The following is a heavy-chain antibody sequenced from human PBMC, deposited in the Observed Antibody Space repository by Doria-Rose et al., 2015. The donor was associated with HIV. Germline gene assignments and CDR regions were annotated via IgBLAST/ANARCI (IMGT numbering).Heavy chain of an antibody. CDR1: GGSISHYY. Sequence: QVQLQESGPGLVKPSETLSLTCSVSGGSISHYYWSWIRQPPGKGLEYIGDIFYTVSTNYSPSLKSRVSISIDTPKNKFSLRLSSVTAADTAVYYCARVLSGTYDYWGQGTLVTVSS. CDR3: ARVLSGTYDY. D-gene: IGHD1-26*01. J-gene: IGHJ4*02. V-gene: IGHV4-59*01. CDR2: IFYTVST.